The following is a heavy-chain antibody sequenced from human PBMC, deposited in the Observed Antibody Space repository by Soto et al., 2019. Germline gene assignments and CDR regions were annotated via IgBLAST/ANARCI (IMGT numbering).Heavy chain of an antibody. CDR2: ITSSSTTS. D-gene: IGHD2-21*02. CDR3: ARGRVGTAYFDY. CDR1: GFTFTSNS. Sequence: GGALRLSCAASGFTFTSNSMNWVRQAPGKGLEWISYITSSSTTSYYADSVKGRFTISRDNAKNSVYLQLNSLRDEDTALYYCARGRVGTAYFDYWGQGALVTVSS. V-gene: IGHV3-48*02. J-gene: IGHJ4*02.